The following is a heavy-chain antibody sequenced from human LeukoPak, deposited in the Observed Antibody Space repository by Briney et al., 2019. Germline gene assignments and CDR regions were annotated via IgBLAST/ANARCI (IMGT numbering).Heavy chain of an antibody. V-gene: IGHV3-64D*06. CDR1: GFTFSDYA. CDR2: ITSSGGGT. D-gene: IGHD1-26*01. Sequence: GGSLRLSCAASGFTFSDYAMHWVRQAPGKGLEYVSAITSSGGGTYYADSVKGRFTISRDNSKNTLYLQMTSPRAEDTAVYYCVKTSGSYYYDFWGQGTLVTVSS. J-gene: IGHJ4*02. CDR3: VKTSGSYYYDF.